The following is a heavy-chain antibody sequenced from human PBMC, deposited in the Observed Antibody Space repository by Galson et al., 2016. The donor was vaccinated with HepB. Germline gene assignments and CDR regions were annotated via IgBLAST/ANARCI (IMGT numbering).Heavy chain of an antibody. V-gene: IGHV3-33*08. D-gene: IGHD4-17*01. J-gene: IGHJ6*02. CDR1: GFTFNNYG. CDR2: ISYDGNNR. CDR3: ARDRGLLHYYYGMDV. Sequence: SLRLSCATSGFTFNNYGINWVRQAPGKGLEWVAVISYDGNNRHYADAVKGRFTISSDSSTKTVYLQTNSLRADDTAVYFCARDRGLLHYYYGMDVWGQGTTVTVSS.